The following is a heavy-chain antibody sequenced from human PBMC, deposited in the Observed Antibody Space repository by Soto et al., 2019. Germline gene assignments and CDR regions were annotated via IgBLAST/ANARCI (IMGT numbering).Heavy chain of an antibody. CDR2: ISFDGTNK. V-gene: IGHV3-30*18. Sequence: HVQLVESGGGVVQPGRSLRLSCAASGFTFSSYGMHWVRQAPGKGLEWVAVISFDGTNKYYADSVKGRFTISRDNSKNTLYLQMNSLRAEDTAVYYCAKDLVGYGPYYYGMDVWGQGTTVTVSS. J-gene: IGHJ6*02. CDR3: AKDLVGYGPYYYGMDV. D-gene: IGHD5-18*01. CDR1: GFTFSSYG.